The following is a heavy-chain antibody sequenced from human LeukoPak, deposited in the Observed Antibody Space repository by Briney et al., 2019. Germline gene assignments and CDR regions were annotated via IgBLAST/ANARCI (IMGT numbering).Heavy chain of an antibody. CDR3: AKDPLSSIAARGWFDP. CDR1: GFTFSSWW. D-gene: IGHD6-6*01. CDR2: IKQDGSEK. J-gene: IGHJ5*02. Sequence: GGSLRLSCAVSGFTFSSWWMTWVRQAPGKGLEWVANIKQDGSEKNYVDSVKGRFTISRDNAKNSLDLQMNRLRAEDTAVYYCAKDPLSSIAARGWFDPWGQGTLVTVSS. V-gene: IGHV3-7*04.